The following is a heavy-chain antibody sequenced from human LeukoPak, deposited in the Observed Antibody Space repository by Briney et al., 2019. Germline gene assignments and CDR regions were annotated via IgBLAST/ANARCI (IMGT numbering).Heavy chain of an antibody. J-gene: IGHJ3*02. D-gene: IGHD3-22*01. CDR1: GGSISSYY. CDR3: ARLGDSSGTDAFDI. V-gene: IGHV4-59*08. Sequence: SETLSLTCTVSGGSISSYYWSWIRQPPGKGLEWIGYIYYSGSTNYNPSLKSRVTISVDTSKNQFSLKLSSVTAADTAVYYCARLGDSSGTDAFDIWGQVTMVTVSS. CDR2: IYYSGST.